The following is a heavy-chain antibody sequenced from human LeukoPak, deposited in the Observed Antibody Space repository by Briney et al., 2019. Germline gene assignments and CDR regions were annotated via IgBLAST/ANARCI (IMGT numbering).Heavy chain of an antibody. CDR3: ARGAGYSSSYYFDY. D-gene: IGHD6-13*01. CDR2: INHSGST. V-gene: IGHV4-34*01. J-gene: IGHJ4*02. Sequence: SETLSLTCAVYGGSFSGYYRSWIRQPPGKGLEWIGEINHSGSTNYNPALKSRVTISVDTSKNQLSLKLMSVTAADTAVYYCARGAGYSSSYYFDYWGQGTLVTVSS. CDR1: GGSFSGYY.